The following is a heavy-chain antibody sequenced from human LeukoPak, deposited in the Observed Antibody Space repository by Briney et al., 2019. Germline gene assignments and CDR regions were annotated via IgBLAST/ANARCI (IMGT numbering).Heavy chain of an antibody. CDR1: GGSISSSSYY. CDR3: ARGGPWFGELLSYYFDY. Sequence: SETLSLTCTVSGGSISSSSYYWGWIRQPPGKGLEWIGSIYYSGSTYYNPSLKSRVTISVDTSKNQFSLKLSSVTAADTAVYYCARGGPWFGELLSYYFDYWGQGTLVTVSS. D-gene: IGHD3-10*01. J-gene: IGHJ4*02. V-gene: IGHV4-39*07. CDR2: IYYSGST.